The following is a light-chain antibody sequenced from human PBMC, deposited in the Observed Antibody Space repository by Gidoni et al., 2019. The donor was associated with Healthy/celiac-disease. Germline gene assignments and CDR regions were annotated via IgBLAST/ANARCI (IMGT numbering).Light chain of an antibody. J-gene: IGKJ1*01. CDR1: HSVSSSY. CDR2: GAS. CDR3: QQYGSPTWT. Sequence: EIVLTQSPGTLSLSPGERATLSCRASHSVSSSYLAWYQQTPGQAPMLLIYGASSRATGIPDRFSGSGSGTDFTLTISRLEPEDFAVYYCQQYGSPTWTFGQGTKVEIK. V-gene: IGKV3-20*01.